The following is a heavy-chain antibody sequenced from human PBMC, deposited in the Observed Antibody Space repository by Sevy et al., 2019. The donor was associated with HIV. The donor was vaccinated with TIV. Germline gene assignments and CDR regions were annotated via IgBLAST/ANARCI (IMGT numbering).Heavy chain of an antibody. V-gene: IGHV3-7*03. CDR1: GFTFSRFW. CDR3: ARGGGWEWPLGSFDY. Sequence: GGSLRLSCAASGFTFSRFWMSWVRQAPGKGLEWVANINQDGSGRYYVDSVKGRFTISRDNAKNSLYLQMSSLRGEDTAVFFCARGGGWEWPLGSFDYWGQGTLVTVSS. J-gene: IGHJ4*02. CDR2: INQDGSGR. D-gene: IGHD3-3*01.